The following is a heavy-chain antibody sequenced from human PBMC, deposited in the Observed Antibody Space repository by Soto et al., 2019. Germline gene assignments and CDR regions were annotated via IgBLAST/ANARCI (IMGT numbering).Heavy chain of an antibody. CDR2: INPNSGGT. CDR3: VRDSGGKRSSY. Sequence: GASVKVSCKASGYTFTGYYMHWVRQAPGQGLEGMGWINPNSGGTNYAQKFQGWVTMTRDTSISPAYMKLRSLKSQDTAVYYCVRDSGGKRSSYWGQGTLVTVSS. D-gene: IGHD6-13*01. V-gene: IGHV1-2*04. CDR1: GYTFTGYY. J-gene: IGHJ4*02.